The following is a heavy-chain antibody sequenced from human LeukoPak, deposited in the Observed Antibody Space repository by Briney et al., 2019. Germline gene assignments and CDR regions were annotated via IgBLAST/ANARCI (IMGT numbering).Heavy chain of an antibody. D-gene: IGHD3-9*01. CDR1: GYTLTELS. Sequence: ASVKVSCKVSGYTLTELSMHWVRQAPGKGLEWMGGFDPEDGETIYAQKFQGRVTMTEDTSTDTAYMELSSLRSVDTAVYYCATVTYYDILTDDAFDIWGQGTMVTVSS. V-gene: IGHV1-24*01. CDR3: ATVTYYDILTDDAFDI. J-gene: IGHJ3*02. CDR2: FDPEDGET.